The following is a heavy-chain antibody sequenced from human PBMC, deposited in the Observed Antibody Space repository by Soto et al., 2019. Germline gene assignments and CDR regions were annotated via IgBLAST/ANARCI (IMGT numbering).Heavy chain of an antibody. Sequence: QITLKESGPTLVKPTQTLTLTCTFSGFSLSSTRVAVGWIRQPPGKALEWLALIYWDDGKRYSPFLKSRHTHTKDTHKNHVVLTITNMEPVDTATYYCAHSVVAGLGYYFDYWGQGTLVTVSS. V-gene: IGHV2-5*02. CDR3: AHSVVAGLGYYFDY. J-gene: IGHJ4*02. CDR1: GFSLSSTRVA. CDR2: IYWDDGK. D-gene: IGHD6-19*01.